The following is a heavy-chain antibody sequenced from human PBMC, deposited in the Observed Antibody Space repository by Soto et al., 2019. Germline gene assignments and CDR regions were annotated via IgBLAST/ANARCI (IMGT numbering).Heavy chain of an antibody. CDR3: ARAISWGPYYYGMDV. CDR2: IIPIFGTA. V-gene: IGHV1-69*13. D-gene: IGHD3-16*01. Sequence: SVKVSCQASGGCLTSYASIWVRQAPGQGLEWMGGIIPIFGTANYAQKFQGRVTITADESTSTAYMELSSLRSEDTAVYYCARAISWGPYYYGMDVWGQGTTVTVSS. J-gene: IGHJ6*02. CDR1: GGCLTSYA.